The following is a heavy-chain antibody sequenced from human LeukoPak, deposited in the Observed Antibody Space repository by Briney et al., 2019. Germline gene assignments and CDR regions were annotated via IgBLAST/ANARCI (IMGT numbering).Heavy chain of an antibody. CDR2: ISGSGGST. J-gene: IGHJ4*02. V-gene: IGHV3-23*01. Sequence: PGGFLRLSCAASGFTFSSYAMSWVRQAPGKGLEWVSAISGSGGSTYYADSVKGRFTISRDNSKNTLYLQMNSLGAEDTAVYYCAKVGVGLLYYYDSSGYEYYFDYWGQGTLVTVSS. CDR3: AKVGVGLLYYYDSSGYEYYFDY. D-gene: IGHD3-22*01. CDR1: GFTFSSYA.